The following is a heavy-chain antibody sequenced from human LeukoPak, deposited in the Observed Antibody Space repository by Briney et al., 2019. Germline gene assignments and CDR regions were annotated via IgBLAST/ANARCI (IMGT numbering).Heavy chain of an antibody. CDR1: GFTFSSYS. Sequence: GGSLRLSCAASGFTFSSYSMNWVRQAPGKGLEWVSAISGSGGSTYYADSVKGRFTISRDNSKNTLYLQMNSLRAEDTAVYYCAKDRPYYYDSSGSDYWGQGTLVTVSS. J-gene: IGHJ4*02. CDR2: ISGSGGST. CDR3: AKDRPYYYDSSGSDY. V-gene: IGHV3-23*01. D-gene: IGHD3-22*01.